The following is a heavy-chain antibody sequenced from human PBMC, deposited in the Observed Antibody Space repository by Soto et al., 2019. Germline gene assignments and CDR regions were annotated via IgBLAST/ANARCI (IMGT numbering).Heavy chain of an antibody. CDR3: ARERGVGYYGMDV. Sequence: PSETLSLTCNVSGASISSGDYYWSWIRQPPGKGLEWIGYIYFSESTSYNPSLKSRVTISVDKSKNQFSLRLTSVTAADTAVYYCARERGVGYYGMDVWGQGTTVTVSS. CDR1: GASISSGDYY. V-gene: IGHV4-30-4*01. J-gene: IGHJ6*02. D-gene: IGHD3-16*01. CDR2: IYFSEST.